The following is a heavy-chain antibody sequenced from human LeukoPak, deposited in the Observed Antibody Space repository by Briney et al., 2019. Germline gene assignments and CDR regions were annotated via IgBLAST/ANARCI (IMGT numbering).Heavy chain of an antibody. V-gene: IGHV4-34*01. Sequence: PSETLSLTCAVYGGSFSGYYWSWIRQPPGKGLEWIGEINHRGSTNYNPSLKSRVTISVDTSKNQFSLKLSSVTAADTAVYYCARGALITIFGVVIMGAQGPYFDYWGQGTLVTVSS. D-gene: IGHD3-3*01. J-gene: IGHJ4*02. CDR3: ARGALITIFGVVIMGAQGPYFDY. CDR1: GGSFSGYY. CDR2: INHRGST.